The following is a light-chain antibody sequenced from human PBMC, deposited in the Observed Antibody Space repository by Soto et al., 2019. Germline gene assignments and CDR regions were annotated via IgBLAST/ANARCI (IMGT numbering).Light chain of an antibody. V-gene: IGKV1D-12*01. Sequence: DIQVTQSPSSVSASVGDRVTITCRAGQHIGSWLTWYQHKPGKAPKLLISTASSLQSGVPSRFSGSGSGTEFTLTISSLQPEDFATYYCQQANSFPLTFGGGTKVDIK. CDR2: TAS. J-gene: IGKJ4*01. CDR3: QQANSFPLT. CDR1: QHIGSW.